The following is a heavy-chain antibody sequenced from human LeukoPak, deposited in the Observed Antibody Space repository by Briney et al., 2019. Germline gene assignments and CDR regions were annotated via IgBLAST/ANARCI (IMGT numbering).Heavy chain of an antibody. V-gene: IGHV1-8*01. CDR2: MNPNSGNT. CDR3: ARDSAPGDTYGLLGIDS. Sequence: ASVKVSCKASGYTFTSYDINWVRQATGQGLEWMGWMNPNSGNTGYAQKFQGRVTMTRDMSTSTVYMELSSLRSEDTAVYYCARDSAPGDTYGLLGIDSWGQGTLVTVSS. D-gene: IGHD5-18*01. J-gene: IGHJ4*02. CDR1: GYTFTSYD.